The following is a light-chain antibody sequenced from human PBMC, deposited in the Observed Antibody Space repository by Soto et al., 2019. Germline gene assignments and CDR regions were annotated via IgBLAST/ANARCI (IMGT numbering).Light chain of an antibody. CDR3: PQYASAPHT. CDR2: AAS. CDR1: QSVSSSQ. V-gene: IGKV3-20*01. J-gene: IGKJ4*02. Sequence: EVVLAQSPGTLSLSPGERATLSCRASQSVSSSQLAWFQQKPGQAPRLLIYAASWRAAGIPDRFSGSGSGTDFTLTISRLEPADFAVYYCPQYASAPHTFGGGNKVEIK.